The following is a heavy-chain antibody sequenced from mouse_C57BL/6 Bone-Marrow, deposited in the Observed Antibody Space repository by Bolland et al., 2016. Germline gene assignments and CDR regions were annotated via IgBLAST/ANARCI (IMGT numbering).Heavy chain of an antibody. J-gene: IGHJ4*01. V-gene: IGHV1-9*01. D-gene: IGHD3-1*01. Sequence: LPGSGSTNYNEKFKGKATFTADTSSNTAYMQLSSLTTEDSAIYYCARSGIYPERGFAYWGQGTS. CDR2: LPGSGST. CDR3: ARSGIYPERGFAY.